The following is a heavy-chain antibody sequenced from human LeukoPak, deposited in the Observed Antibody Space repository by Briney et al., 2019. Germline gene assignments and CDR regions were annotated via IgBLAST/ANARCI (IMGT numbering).Heavy chain of an antibody. V-gene: IGHV4-34*01. J-gene: IGHJ4*02. CDR1: GGSFSGYY. Sequence: SETLSLTCAVYGGSFSGYYWSWIRQPPGKGLDWIGEINHSGGTNYNPSLKSRVTISVGPSKNQSSLKLSSVTAADTAVYYCARGVAVAGRGFVYWGQGTLVSVSS. D-gene: IGHD6-19*01. CDR3: ARGVAVAGRGFVY. CDR2: INHSGGT.